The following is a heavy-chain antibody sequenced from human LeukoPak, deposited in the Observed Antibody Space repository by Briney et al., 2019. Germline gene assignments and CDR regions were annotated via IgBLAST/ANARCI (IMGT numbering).Heavy chain of an antibody. J-gene: IGHJ4*02. V-gene: IGHV1-46*01. D-gene: IGHD6-19*01. CDR3: ATIAVAGTWDFDY. CDR1: GYTFTSYY. Sequence: ASVKVSCKASGYTFTSYYMHWVRQAPGQGLEWMGIINPSGGSTSYALKFQGRVTMTRDTSTSTVYMELSSLRSEDTAVYYCATIAVAGTWDFDYWGQGTLVTVSS. CDR2: INPSGGST.